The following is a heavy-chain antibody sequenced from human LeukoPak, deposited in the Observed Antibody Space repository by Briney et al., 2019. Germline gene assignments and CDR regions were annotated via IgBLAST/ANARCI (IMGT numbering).Heavy chain of an antibody. CDR2: ISSSSSYI. CDR1: GFTFSSYS. D-gene: IGHD6-6*01. CDR3: ARAARPNNWFDP. Sequence: GGSQRLSCAASGFTFSSYSMNWVRQAPGKGLEWVSSISSSSSYIYYADSVKGRFTISRDNAKNSLCLQMNSLRAEDTAVYYCARAARPNNWFDPWGQGTLVTVSS. J-gene: IGHJ5*02. V-gene: IGHV3-21*01.